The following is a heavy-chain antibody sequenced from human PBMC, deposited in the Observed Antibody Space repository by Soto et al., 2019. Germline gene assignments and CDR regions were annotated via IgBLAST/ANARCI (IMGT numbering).Heavy chain of an antibody. CDR1: GGSISSGGYY. D-gene: IGHD1-7*01. CDR2: IYYSGST. J-gene: IGHJ6*02. Sequence: SETLSLTCTVSGGSISSGGYYWSWIRQHPGKGLEWIGYIYYSGSTYYNPSLKSRVTISVDTSKNQFSLKLSSVTAADTAVYYCARDHRNYFYSYGMDVWGQGTTVTVSS. V-gene: IGHV4-31*03. CDR3: ARDHRNYFYSYGMDV.